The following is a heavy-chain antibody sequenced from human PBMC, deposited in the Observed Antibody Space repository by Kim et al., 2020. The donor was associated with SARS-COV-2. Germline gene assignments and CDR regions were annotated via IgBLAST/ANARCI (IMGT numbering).Heavy chain of an antibody. Sequence: SETLSLTCTVSGGSISSGDYYWSWIRQPPGKGLEWIGYIYYSGSTYYNPSLKSRVTISVDTSKNQFSLKLSSVTAADTAVYYCARAGSITMIVVVIDAFDICGQGTMVTLSS. CDR1: GGSISSGDYY. J-gene: IGHJ3*02. CDR3: ARAGSITMIVVVIDAFDI. CDR2: IYYSGST. V-gene: IGHV4-30-4*01. D-gene: IGHD3-22*01.